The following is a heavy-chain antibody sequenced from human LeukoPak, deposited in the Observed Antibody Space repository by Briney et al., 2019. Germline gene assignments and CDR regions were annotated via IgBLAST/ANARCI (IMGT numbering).Heavy chain of an antibody. CDR2: IRYSGRT. D-gene: IGHD6-13*01. Sequence: SETLSLTCTASDGSINSDFWTWIRQPPGKGLEWIGYIRYSGRTSYNPSLKSRVSISIDTSKNLFSLKLRSVTTADTAVYYCARGTGSSWYGEYYFDYWGQGTLVTVSS. V-gene: IGHV4-59*01. J-gene: IGHJ4*02. CDR3: ARGTGSSWYGEYYFDY. CDR1: DGSINSDF.